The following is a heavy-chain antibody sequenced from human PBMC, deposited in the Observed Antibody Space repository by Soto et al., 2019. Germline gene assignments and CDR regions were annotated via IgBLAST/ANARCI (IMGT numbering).Heavy chain of an antibody. D-gene: IGHD3-3*01. CDR3: ARPITIFGVVNMYFDY. J-gene: IGHJ4*02. CDR2: MNPNSGNT. CDR1: GYTFTSYD. V-gene: IGHV1-8*01. Sequence: GASVKVSCKASGYTFTSYDINWVRQATGQGLEWMGWMNPNSGNTGYAQKFQGRVTMTRNTSISTAYMELSGLRSEDTAVYYCARPITIFGVVNMYFDYWGQGIEVTVSP.